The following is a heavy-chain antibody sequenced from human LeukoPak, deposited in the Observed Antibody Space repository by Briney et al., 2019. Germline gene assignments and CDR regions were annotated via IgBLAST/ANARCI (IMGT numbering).Heavy chain of an antibody. Sequence: PSETLSLTCAAYRGSFSGYYWSWVRQPPGKGLEWVSAISGSGDSTYYADSVKGRFTISRDNSKNTLYLQMNSLRAEDTAVYYCAKAGAVVVVAAKYFDYWGQGTLVTVSS. D-gene: IGHD2-15*01. J-gene: IGHJ4*02. V-gene: IGHV3-23*01. CDR2: ISGSGDST. CDR3: AKAGAVVVVAAKYFDY. CDR1: RGSFSGYY.